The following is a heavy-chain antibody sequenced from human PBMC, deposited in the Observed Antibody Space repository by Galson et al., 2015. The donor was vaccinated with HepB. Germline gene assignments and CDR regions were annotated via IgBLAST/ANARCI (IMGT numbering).Heavy chain of an antibody. Sequence: QSGAEVKKPGASVKVSCKASGYTFRNYGISWVRQAPGQGLERMAWISTDTGDTDYAQKFQDRVTMTTDTFTTTAYMELRSLRSDDTAVYYCARGQVRWYFDLWGRGTLVTVSS. CDR3: ARGQVRWYFDL. J-gene: IGHJ2*01. CDR2: ISTDTGDT. CDR1: GYTFRNYG. V-gene: IGHV1-18*04.